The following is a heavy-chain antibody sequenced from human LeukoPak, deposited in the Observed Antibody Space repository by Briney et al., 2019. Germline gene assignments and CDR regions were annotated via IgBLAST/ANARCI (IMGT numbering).Heavy chain of an antibody. CDR1: GFIFSTYS. CDR3: ARGSKNFWSGYYYRTKEYYFDY. V-gene: IGHV3-21*01. J-gene: IGHJ4*02. CDR2: ITSTSSYI. D-gene: IGHD3-3*01. Sequence: GGSLRLSCAASGFIFSTYSMDWVRQAPGKGLEWVSSITSTSSYIYYADSVKGRFTISRDNSKNTLYLQMNSLRAEDTAVYYCARGSKNFWSGYYYRTKEYYFDYWGQGTLVTVSS.